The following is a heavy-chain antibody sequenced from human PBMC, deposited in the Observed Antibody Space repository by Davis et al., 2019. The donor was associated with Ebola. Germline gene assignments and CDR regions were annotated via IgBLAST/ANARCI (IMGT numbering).Heavy chain of an antibody. J-gene: IGHJ6*02. Sequence: SVKVSCKASGGTFSSYAISWVRQAPGQGLEWMGGIIPIFGTANYAQKFQGRVTITADKSTSTAYMELSSLRSEDTAVYYCAREGRELRNYYYGMDVWGQGTTVTVSS. CDR3: AREGRELRNYYYGMDV. V-gene: IGHV1-69*06. D-gene: IGHD1-7*01. CDR2: IIPIFGTA. CDR1: GGTFSSYA.